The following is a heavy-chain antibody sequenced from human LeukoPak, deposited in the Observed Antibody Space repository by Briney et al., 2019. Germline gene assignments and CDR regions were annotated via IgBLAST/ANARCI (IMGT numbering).Heavy chain of an antibody. Sequence: PGGSLRLSCAASGFTFSIYGMSWVRQAPGKGLGWGATIKQEESEKTYVDSVKGRFTVSRDNAKNSLYLQMDSLRVEETAVYYCARPRGYCSGGSCFPSDYWGQGTLVTVSS. CDR2: IKQEESEK. CDR1: GFTFSIYG. V-gene: IGHV3-7*03. CDR3: ARPRGYCSGGSCFPSDY. J-gene: IGHJ4*02. D-gene: IGHD2-15*01.